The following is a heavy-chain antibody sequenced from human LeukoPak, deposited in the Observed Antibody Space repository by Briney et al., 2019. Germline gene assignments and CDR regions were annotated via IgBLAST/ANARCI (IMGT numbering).Heavy chain of an antibody. CDR2: IIGSGGFT. CDR1: GFTFSSYA. D-gene: IGHD2-15*01. J-gene: IGHJ5*02. V-gene: IGHV3-23*01. CDR3: ARGYCSGGSCYSVFWFDP. Sequence: GGSLRLSCAASGFTFSSYAMNWVRPAPGKGLGWVSTIIGSGGFTYYADSVKGRFTISRDNSKNTLYLQMNRLRAEDTAVYYCARGYCSGGSCYSVFWFDPWGQGTLVTVSS.